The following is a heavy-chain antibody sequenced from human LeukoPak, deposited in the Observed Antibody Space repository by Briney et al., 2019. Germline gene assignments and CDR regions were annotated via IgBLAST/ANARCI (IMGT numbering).Heavy chain of an antibody. CDR3: ARVCCSGDMFDP. D-gene: IGHD2-15*01. Sequence: PGGSLRLSCAASGFTFSSYWMHWVRQAPGKGLVWVSRINSDGSSTSYADSVKGRFTISRDNAKNTLYLQMNSLRAEDTAVYYCARVCCSGDMFDPWGQGTTVTVSS. CDR2: INSDGSST. CDR1: GFTFSSYW. J-gene: IGHJ6*02. V-gene: IGHV3-74*01.